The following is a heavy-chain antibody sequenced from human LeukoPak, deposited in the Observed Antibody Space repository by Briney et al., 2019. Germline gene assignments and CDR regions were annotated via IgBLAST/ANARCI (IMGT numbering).Heavy chain of an antibody. CDR2: ISAYNGNT. D-gene: IGHD3-3*01. V-gene: IGHV1-18*01. CDR1: GYTFTSYG. J-gene: IGHJ6*02. CDR3: ARDGDFWSGYYTDYYYGMDV. Sequence: ASVKVSCKASGYTFTSYGISWVRQAPGQGLEWMGWISAYNGNTNYAQKLQGRVTMTTDTSTSTAYMELRSPRSDDTAVYYCARDGDFWSGYYTDYYYGMDVWGQGTTVTVSS.